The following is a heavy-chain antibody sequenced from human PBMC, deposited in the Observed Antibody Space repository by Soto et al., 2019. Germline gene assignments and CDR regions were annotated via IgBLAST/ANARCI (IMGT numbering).Heavy chain of an antibody. CDR3: ARGEYMPYYYGSGSYLI. D-gene: IGHD3-10*01. J-gene: IGHJ4*02. CDR1: GFTFSSYA. V-gene: IGHV3-30-3*01. Sequence: GGSLRLSCAASGFTFSSYAMHWVRQAPGKGLEWVAVISYDGSNKYYADSVKGRFTISRDNSKNTLYLQMNSLRAEDTAVYYCARGEYMPYYYGSGSYLIWGQGT. CDR2: ISYDGSNK.